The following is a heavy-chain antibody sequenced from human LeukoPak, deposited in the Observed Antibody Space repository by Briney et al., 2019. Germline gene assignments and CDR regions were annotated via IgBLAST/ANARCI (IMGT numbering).Heavy chain of an antibody. D-gene: IGHD2-21*02. Sequence: PGRSLRLSCAASGFDFSSYAMHWVRQAPGKGLEWVARIKSESDGGTTDYAAPVKGRFTISRDDSKNTLYLQMNSLKTDDTALYYCTTRRVDTGVVTGDFWGQGTLVTVSS. CDR3: TTRRVDTGVVTGDF. CDR1: GFDFSSYA. V-gene: IGHV3-15*07. CDR2: IKSESDGGTT. J-gene: IGHJ4*02.